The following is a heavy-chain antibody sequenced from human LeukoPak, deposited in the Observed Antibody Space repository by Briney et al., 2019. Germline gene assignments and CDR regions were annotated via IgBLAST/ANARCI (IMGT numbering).Heavy chain of an antibody. V-gene: IGHV1-8*01. CDR3: ARGGPRRITMVRGVIISQTYYFDY. CDR2: MNPNSGNT. J-gene: IGHJ4*02. CDR1: GYTFTSYD. Sequence: ASVKVPCKASGYTFTSYDINWVRQATGQGLEWMGWMNPNSGNTGYAQKFQGRVTMTRNTSISTAYMELSSLRSEDTAVYYCARGGPRRITMVRGVIISQTYYFDYWGQGTLVTVSS. D-gene: IGHD3-10*01.